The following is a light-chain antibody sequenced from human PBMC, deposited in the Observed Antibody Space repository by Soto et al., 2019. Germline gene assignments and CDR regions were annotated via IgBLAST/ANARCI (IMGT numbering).Light chain of an antibody. V-gene: IGKV3-11*01. CDR3: QQRSNWPIT. J-gene: IGKJ5*01. Sequence: EIVLTQSTATLSLSPGERATLSCRASQSVSSYLAWYQQKPGQAPRLLIYDASNRATGIPARFSGSGSGTDFTLTISSLEPEDFAVYYCQQRSNWPITFCQGTRLEIK. CDR2: DAS. CDR1: QSVSSY.